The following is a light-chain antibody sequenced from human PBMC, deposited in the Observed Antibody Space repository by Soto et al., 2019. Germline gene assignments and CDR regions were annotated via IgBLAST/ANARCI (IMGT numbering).Light chain of an antibody. CDR2: GAS. Sequence: EIVMTQTPLSLSVTPGQPATLSCRASQSVSSSSLAWYQQKPGQAPRLLIYGASSRATGIPDRFSGSGSGTDFTLTISCLQSEDFATYYCQQYYSYPPFTFGQGTRLEIK. J-gene: IGKJ5*01. V-gene: IGKV3-20*01. CDR3: QQYYSYPPFT. CDR1: QSVSSSS.